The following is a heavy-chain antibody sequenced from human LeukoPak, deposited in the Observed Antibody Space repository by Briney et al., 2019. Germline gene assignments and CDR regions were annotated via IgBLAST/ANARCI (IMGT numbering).Heavy chain of an antibody. J-gene: IGHJ6*03. D-gene: IGHD6-19*01. CDR3: ARARPRLYSSGWYGSYYYMDV. V-gene: IGHV4-59*01. CDR2: IYYSGST. CDR1: GGSISSYY. Sequence: PSETLSLTCTVSGGSISSYYWSWIRQPPGKGLEWIGYIYYSGSTNYNPSLKSRVTISVDTSKNQFSLKLSSVTAADTAVYYCARARPRLYSSGWYGSYYYMDVWGKGTTVTISS.